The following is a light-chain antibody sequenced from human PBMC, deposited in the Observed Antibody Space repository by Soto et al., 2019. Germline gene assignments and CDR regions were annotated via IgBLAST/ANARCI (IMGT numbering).Light chain of an antibody. V-gene: IGLV2-8*01. J-gene: IGLJ2*01. CDR1: SSDVGGYNY. CDR3: SSYAGSNIVL. Sequence: QSALTQPPSASGSPGQSVTISCTGTSSDVGGYNYVSWYQQHPDKAPKLMIYEVSKRPSGVPDRFSGSKSGNTASLTVSGLQAEDEADYYCSSYAGSNIVLFGGGTKVTVL. CDR2: EVS.